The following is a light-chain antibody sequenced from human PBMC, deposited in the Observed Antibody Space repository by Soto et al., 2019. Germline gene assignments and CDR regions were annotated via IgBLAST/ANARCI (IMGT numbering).Light chain of an antibody. Sequence: QSVLTQPASASGPPGQWISISCTGTSSNIGAYNAFSCYQHHPSKPTILVLYDVTNRPSGLSDRFSGTKSGTTASLTISGRFDEDEADYCCTSDTSTSTYVFGAGTQLTVL. CDR2: DVT. CDR1: SSNIGAYNA. CDR3: TSDTSTSTYV. J-gene: IGLJ1*01. V-gene: IGLV2-14*01.